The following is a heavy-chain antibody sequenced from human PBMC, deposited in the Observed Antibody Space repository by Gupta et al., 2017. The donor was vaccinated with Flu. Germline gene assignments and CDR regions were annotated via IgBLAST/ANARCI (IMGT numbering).Heavy chain of an antibody. V-gene: IGHV3-7*01. D-gene: IGHD3-22*01. CDR3: ARVSNDFDGGGYEVRAVWLDY. J-gene: IGHJ4*02. CDR2: INKDGNKK. Sequence: VRKAPGRGLEWVAKINKDGNKKYYVDSVKGRFSFSRDNAKDSLYRQMNGLRAEDTAVYYCARVSNDFDGGGYEVRAVWLDYWGQGSHVSVSS.